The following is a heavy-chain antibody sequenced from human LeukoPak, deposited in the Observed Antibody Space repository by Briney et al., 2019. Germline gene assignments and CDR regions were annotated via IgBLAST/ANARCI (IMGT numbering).Heavy chain of an antibody. Sequence: GSLRLSCAASGFTFSSYEMNWVRQAPGKGLEWVSYISSSGSTIYYADSVKGRFTISRDNAKNSLYLQMNSLRAEDTAVYYCASGDELELRYYYMDVWGKGTTVTVSS. J-gene: IGHJ6*03. CDR3: ASGDELELRYYYMDV. CDR2: ISSSGSTI. D-gene: IGHD1-7*01. CDR1: GFTFSSYE. V-gene: IGHV3-48*03.